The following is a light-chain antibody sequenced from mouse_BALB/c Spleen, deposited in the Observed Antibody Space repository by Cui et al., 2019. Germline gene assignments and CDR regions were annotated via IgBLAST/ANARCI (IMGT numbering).Light chain of an antibody. Sequence: DIQMAKAPADLSASVGETVTITFRASGNIHNYYAWYQQKQGKSPQLLVYNAKTLADGVPSRFSGSGSGTQYSLKINSLQPEDVGSYYCQHFWCTPPFTFGSGTKLEIK. CDR2: NAK. V-gene: IGKV12-41*01. J-gene: IGKJ4*01. CDR1: GNIHNY. CDR3: QHFWCTPPFT.